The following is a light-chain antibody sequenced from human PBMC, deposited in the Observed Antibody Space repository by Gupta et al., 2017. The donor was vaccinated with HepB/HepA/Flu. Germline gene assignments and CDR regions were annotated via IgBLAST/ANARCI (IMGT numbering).Light chain of an antibody. CDR3: SAWDDSLSGHVV. CDR2: SNN. Sequence: SVLTQPPSASATAGQRVTISCSGSSSNIGSNYVFWYQQLPGTAPKLLIYSNNQRPSGVPDRFSGSKSGTSASLAISALRSEDEADYYCSAWDDSLSGHVVFGGGTKLTVL. V-gene: IGLV1-47*02. CDR1: SSNIGSNY. J-gene: IGLJ2*01.